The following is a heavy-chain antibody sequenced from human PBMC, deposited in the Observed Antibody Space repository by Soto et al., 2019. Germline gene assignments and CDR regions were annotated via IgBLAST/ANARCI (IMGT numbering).Heavy chain of an antibody. V-gene: IGHV3-21*01. D-gene: IGHD3-22*01. CDR1: GFTFSSYS. J-gene: IGHJ6*02. CDR3: ARDEEDYYSSVPGDYGMNV. Sequence: LRLSCAASGFTFSSYSMNWVRQAPGKGLEWVSSISSSSSYIYYADSVKGRFTISRDNAKNSLYLQMNSLRAEDTAVYYCARDEEDYYSSVPGDYGMNVCGQRTTVTVSS. CDR2: ISSSSSYI.